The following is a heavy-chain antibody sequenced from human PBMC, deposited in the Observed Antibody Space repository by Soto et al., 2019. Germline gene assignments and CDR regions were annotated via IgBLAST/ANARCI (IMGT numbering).Heavy chain of an antibody. J-gene: IGHJ4*02. CDR2: ISYSGST. CDR1: GGSLSSSGYY. CDR3: ASRAQWLVNY. D-gene: IGHD6-19*01. Sequence: SDTLSLTCTVSGGSLSSSGYYLGWIRQPPGKGLEWIGSISYSGSTYHNPSLKSRVTISVDTSKNQFSLNLSSVTAADTAVYYCASRAQWLVNYWGQGNLVTVSS. V-gene: IGHV4-39*01.